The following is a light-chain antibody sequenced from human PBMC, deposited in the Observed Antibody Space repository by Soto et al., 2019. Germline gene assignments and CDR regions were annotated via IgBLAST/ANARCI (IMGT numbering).Light chain of an antibody. CDR3: EAWDDSLNGYV. CDR1: SSNIGTNP. J-gene: IGLJ1*01. Sequence: QSVLTQPPSASGTPGQTVTISCSGSSSNIGTNPINWYQQCPGTAPKVLIFGDNQRPSGVPDRFSGSKSSTSASLAMSGLQSEDEADYFCEAWDDSLNGYVFGTGTKVTVL. CDR2: GDN. V-gene: IGLV1-44*01.